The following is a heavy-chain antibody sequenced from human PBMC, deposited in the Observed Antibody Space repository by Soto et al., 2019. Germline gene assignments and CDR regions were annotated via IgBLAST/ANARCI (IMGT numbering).Heavy chain of an antibody. V-gene: IGHV5-51*01. J-gene: IGHJ4*02. CDR3: ARYYDSESYPQKPIDY. Sequence: PGEPPKISCKGSGYRFTSCWLGWVRQMPGKGLEWMGVIYPGDSDSRYRPSFQGQVTVSADRSISTAYLQWSSLKASDTAMYYCARYYDSESYPQKPIDYWGQGTLVTVSS. CDR1: GYRFTSCW. CDR2: IYPGDSDS. D-gene: IGHD3-10*01.